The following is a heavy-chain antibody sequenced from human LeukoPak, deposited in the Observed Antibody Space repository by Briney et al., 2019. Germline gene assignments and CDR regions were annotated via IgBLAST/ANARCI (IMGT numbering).Heavy chain of an antibody. CDR2: ISSSGSTI. V-gene: IGHV3-48*03. CDR3: ARDSYSGSYSYFDY. Sequence: GGSLRLSCAASGFTFSSYEMNWVRQAPGKGLGWVSYISSSGSTIYYADCVKGRFTISRDNAKNSLYLQMNSLRAEDTALYYCARDSYSGSYSYFDYWGQGTLVTVSS. D-gene: IGHD1-26*01. J-gene: IGHJ4*02. CDR1: GFTFSSYE.